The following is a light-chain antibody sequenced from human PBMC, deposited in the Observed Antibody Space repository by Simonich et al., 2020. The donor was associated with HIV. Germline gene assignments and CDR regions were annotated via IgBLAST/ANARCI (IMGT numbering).Light chain of an antibody. CDR2: DAS. Sequence: IVMTQSPATLSLSPGERATLSCRASQRVSDSFLAWYQQKPGLAPRLLIYDASSRATGTPDRFSGSGSGTDFTLTISRLEPEDFAVYYCQQYGSSPFTFGPGTKVDIK. J-gene: IGKJ3*01. V-gene: IGKV3D-20*01. CDR3: QQYGSSPFT. CDR1: QRVSDSF.